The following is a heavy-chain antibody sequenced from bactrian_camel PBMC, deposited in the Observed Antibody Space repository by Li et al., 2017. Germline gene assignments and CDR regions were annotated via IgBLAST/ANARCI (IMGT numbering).Heavy chain of an antibody. Sequence: HVQLVESGGGSVQAGGSLTLSCAASGITSSTNCIGWFRQAPGKEREGVATIATGGGVTYYADSVKGRFTISQDNAKNTLYLQMDNLKPEDTAMFYCMADTSVFPVCRLGVMRMDYRGQGTQVTVS. D-gene: IGHD2*01. V-gene: IGHV3S54*01. CDR2: IATGGGVT. CDR1: GITSSTNC. CDR3: MADTSVFPVCRLGVMRMDY. J-gene: IGHJ4*01.